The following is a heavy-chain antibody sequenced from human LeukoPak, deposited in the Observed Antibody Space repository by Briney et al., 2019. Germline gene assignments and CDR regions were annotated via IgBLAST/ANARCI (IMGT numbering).Heavy chain of an antibody. CDR2: IYYSGST. V-gene: IGHV4-39*07. CDR1: GGSISSSSYY. D-gene: IGHD3-10*01. CDR3: ARERFGELLPYFDY. Sequence: SETLSLTCTVSGGSISSSSYYWGWIRQPPGKGLEWIGSIYYSGSTYYNPSLKSRVTISVNTSKNQFSLKLSSVTAADTAVYYCARERFGELLPYFDYWGQGTLVTVSS. J-gene: IGHJ4*02.